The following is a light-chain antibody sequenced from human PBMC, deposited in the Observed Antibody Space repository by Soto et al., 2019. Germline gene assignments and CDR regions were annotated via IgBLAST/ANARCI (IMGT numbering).Light chain of an antibody. V-gene: IGKV3-11*01. Sequence: IVLTQSPATLSLSPGERATLSCRASQSVSSYLAWYQQKAGQAPRLLIYDTSNRATGIPARFSGSGSGADFTLTIISLETEDFAVYYCQQRYIWITVGQGTRLEIK. CDR1: QSVSSY. CDR3: QQRYIWIT. J-gene: IGKJ5*01. CDR2: DTS.